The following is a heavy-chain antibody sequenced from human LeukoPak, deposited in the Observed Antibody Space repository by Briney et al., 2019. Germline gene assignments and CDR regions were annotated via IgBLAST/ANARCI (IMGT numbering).Heavy chain of an antibody. Sequence: PSETLSLTCTVSGGSISSSSYYWGWIRQPPGKGLEWIGNIYYSGSTYYNPSLKSRVTISVDTSKNQFSLNLSSVTAADTAVYYCARDGYNPIDYWGQGTLVTVSS. CDR1: GGSISSSSYY. J-gene: IGHJ4*02. D-gene: IGHD5-24*01. CDR2: IYYSGST. V-gene: IGHV4-39*07. CDR3: ARDGYNPIDY.